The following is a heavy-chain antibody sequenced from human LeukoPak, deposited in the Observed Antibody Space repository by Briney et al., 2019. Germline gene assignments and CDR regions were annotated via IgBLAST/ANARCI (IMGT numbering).Heavy chain of an antibody. CDR2: ISAYNGNT. V-gene: IGHV1-18*01. J-gene: IGHJ4*02. CDR3: ASQDSSGNYFDF. CDR1: GYTFTSYG. D-gene: IGHD3-22*01. Sequence: ASVKVSCKASGYTFTSYGISWVRQAPGQGLEWMGWISAYNGNTNYAQKLQGRVTMTTDTSTSTAYMELSSLRSEDTAVYYCASQDSSGNYFDFWGQGTLVSVSS.